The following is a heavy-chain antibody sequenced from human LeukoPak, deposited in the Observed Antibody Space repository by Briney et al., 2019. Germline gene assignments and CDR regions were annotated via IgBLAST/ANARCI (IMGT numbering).Heavy chain of an antibody. CDR1: GFTFSSYG. J-gene: IGHJ4*02. V-gene: IGHV3-33*01. CDR3: AREGTVTIFGVVITDGFDY. D-gene: IGHD3-3*01. Sequence: PGRSLRLSCAASGFTFSSYGMHWVRQAPGKGLEWVAVIWYDGSNKYYADFVKGRFTISRDNSKNTLYLQMNSLRAEDTAVYYCAREGTVTIFGVVITDGFDYWGQGTLVTVSS. CDR2: IWYDGSNK.